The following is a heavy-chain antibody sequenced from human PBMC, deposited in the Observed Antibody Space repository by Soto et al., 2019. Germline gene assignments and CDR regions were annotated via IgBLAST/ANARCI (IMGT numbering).Heavy chain of an antibody. J-gene: IGHJ3*02. D-gene: IGHD4-17*01. CDR2: IYYSGST. CDR3: ASYGDYYAFDI. Sequence: PSETLSLTCTVSGGSISSGDYYWSWIRQPPGKGLEWIGYIYYSGSTYYNPSLKSRVTISVDTSKNQFSPKLSSVTAADTAVYYCASYGDYYAFDIWGQGTMVTVSS. CDR1: GGSISSGDYY. V-gene: IGHV4-30-4*01.